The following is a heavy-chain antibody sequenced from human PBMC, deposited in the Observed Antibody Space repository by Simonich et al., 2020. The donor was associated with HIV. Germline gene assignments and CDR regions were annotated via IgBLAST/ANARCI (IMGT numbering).Heavy chain of an antibody. CDR1: GGTFSNYA. CDR3: ARGQFGVVVNPNWFDP. Sequence: QVQLVQSGAEVKKPGSSVKVSCKASGGTFSNYAITWVRQAPGQGLEWMVGIFPFFGTGHYAQKFQGRVTITADESTSTVYMDLRSLRSEDTAMYYCARGQFGVVVNPNWFDPWGQGTLVTVSS. CDR2: IFPFFGTG. V-gene: IGHV1-69*13. D-gene: IGHD3-3*01. J-gene: IGHJ5*02.